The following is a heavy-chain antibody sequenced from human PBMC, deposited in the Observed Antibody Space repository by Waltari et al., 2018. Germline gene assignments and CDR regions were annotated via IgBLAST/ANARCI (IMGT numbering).Heavy chain of an antibody. CDR2: MNPNAGNT. CDR1: GYTFTSYD. J-gene: IGHJ4*02. CDR3: ARDPSLVATGRDDY. V-gene: IGHV1-8*01. Sequence: QVQLVQSGAEVKKPGASVKVSCKASGYTFTSYDINWVRQATGQGLEWMGWMNPNAGNTGYAQKCQGRVTRTRNTSISTAYRELSSLRSEDTAVYYCARDPSLVATGRDDYWGQGTLVTVSS. D-gene: IGHD5-12*01.